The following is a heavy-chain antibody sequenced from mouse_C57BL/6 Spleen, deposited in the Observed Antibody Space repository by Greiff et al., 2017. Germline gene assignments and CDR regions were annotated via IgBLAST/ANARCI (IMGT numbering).Heavy chain of an antibody. D-gene: IGHD2-3*01. J-gene: IGHJ2*01. V-gene: IGHV1-52*01. CDR3: ARGRWLLQSDY. CDR1: GYTFTSYW. Sequence: VQLQQPGAELVRPGSSVKLSCKASGYTFTSYWMHWVKQRPIQGLEWIGNIDPSDSDTHYNQQFKDKVTLTVDKSSSTAYMQLSSLTSEDSAVYYCARGRWLLQSDYWGKGTTLTVSS. CDR2: IDPSDSDT.